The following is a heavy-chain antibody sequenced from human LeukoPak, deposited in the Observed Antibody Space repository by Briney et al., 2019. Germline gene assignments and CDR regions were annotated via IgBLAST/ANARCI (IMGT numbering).Heavy chain of an antibody. V-gene: IGHV4-30-2*01. J-gene: IGHJ4*02. CDR2: IYHSGST. Sequence: SQTLSLTCTVSGGSISSGGYYWSWIRQPPGKGLEWIGYIYHSGSTYYNPSLKSRVTISVDRSKNQFSLKLSSVTAADTAVYYCARDSDWGEYYFDYWAQGTLVTVSS. CDR1: GGSISSGGYY. D-gene: IGHD3-16*01. CDR3: ARDSDWGEYYFDY.